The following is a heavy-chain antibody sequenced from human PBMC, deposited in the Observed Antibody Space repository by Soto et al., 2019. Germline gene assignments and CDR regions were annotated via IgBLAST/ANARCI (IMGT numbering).Heavy chain of an antibody. Sequence: PGGSLRLSCAASGFSFRDYFMSWIRQAPGKGLEWVSYIGPYGNTIYYADSVKGRFTISRDDAKNSLSLHMNSLRTGDTAVYYCARDDYRYGVYWGQGTTVTVYS. CDR3: ARDDYRYGVY. V-gene: IGHV3-11*01. J-gene: IGHJ4*02. CDR1: GFSFRDYF. D-gene: IGHD1-26*01. CDR2: IGPYGNTI.